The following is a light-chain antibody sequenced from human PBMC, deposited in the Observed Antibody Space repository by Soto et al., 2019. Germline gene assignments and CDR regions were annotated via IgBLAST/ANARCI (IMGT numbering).Light chain of an antibody. CDR2: DAS. Sequence: SQPNKTVSPGERATLSCRASQSVGSSLAWYQQKPGQAPRLLIYDASTRATGIPARFSGSGSGTDFTLSISSLEAEDFAVCYCKQRSTWLPITSCQGTRPE. CDR3: KQRSTWLPIT. CDR1: QSVGSS. V-gene: IGKV3-11*01. J-gene: IGKJ5*01.